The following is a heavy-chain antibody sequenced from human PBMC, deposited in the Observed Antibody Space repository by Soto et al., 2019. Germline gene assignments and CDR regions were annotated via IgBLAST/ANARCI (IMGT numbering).Heavy chain of an antibody. Sequence: SETLSLTCTVSGGSISSYYWSWIRQPPGKGLEWIGYIYHSGSTYYNPSLKSRVTISVDRSKNQFSLKLSSVTAADTAVYYCARSDGRYWGQGTLVTVS. CDR3: ARSDGRY. V-gene: IGHV4-59*12. CDR2: IYHSGST. CDR1: GGSISSYY. J-gene: IGHJ4*02.